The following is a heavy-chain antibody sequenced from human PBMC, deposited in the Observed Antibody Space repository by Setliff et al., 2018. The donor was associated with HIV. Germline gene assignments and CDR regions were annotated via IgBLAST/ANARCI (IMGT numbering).Heavy chain of an antibody. D-gene: IGHD6-13*01. Sequence: SETLSLTCAVYGGSFSGYYWSWIRQPPGKGLEWIGEINHSGSTNYNPSLKSRVTISVDTSKNQFSLKLSSVTAADTAVYYCARGIAATGTNYWGQGTLVTVSS. CDR1: GGSFSGYY. CDR3: ARGIAATGTNY. CDR2: INHSGST. V-gene: IGHV4-34*01. J-gene: IGHJ4*02.